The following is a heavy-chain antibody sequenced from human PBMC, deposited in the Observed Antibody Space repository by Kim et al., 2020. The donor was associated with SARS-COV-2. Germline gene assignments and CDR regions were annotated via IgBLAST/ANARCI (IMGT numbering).Heavy chain of an antibody. V-gene: IGHV4-59*13. CDR1: GGSISSYY. J-gene: IGHJ5*02. CDR2: IYYSGST. CDR3: AREAVRGVMGSWFDP. Sequence: SETLSLTCTVSGGSISSYYWSWIRQPPGKGLEWIGYIYYSGSTNYNPSLKSRVTISVDTSKNQFSLKLSSVTAADTAVYYCAREAVRGVMGSWFDPWGQGTLVTVSS. D-gene: IGHD3-10*01.